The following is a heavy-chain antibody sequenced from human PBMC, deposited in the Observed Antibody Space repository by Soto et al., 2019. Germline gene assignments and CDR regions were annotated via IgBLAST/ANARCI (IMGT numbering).Heavy chain of an antibody. V-gene: IGHV3-23*01. D-gene: IGHD2-15*01. CDR1: GFTFSSYA. J-gene: IGHJ3*02. Sequence: PGGSLRLSCAASGFTFSSYAMSWVRQAPGKGLEWVSAISGSGGSTYYADSVKGRFTISRGNSKNTLYLQMNSLRAEDTAVYYCAKADAYCSGGSCFLGGAFDIWGQGTMVTVSS. CDR2: ISGSGGST. CDR3: AKADAYCSGGSCFLGGAFDI.